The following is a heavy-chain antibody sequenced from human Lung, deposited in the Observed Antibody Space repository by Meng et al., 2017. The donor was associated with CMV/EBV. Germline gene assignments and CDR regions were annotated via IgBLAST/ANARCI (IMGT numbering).Heavy chain of an antibody. CDR2: IYYDDST. J-gene: IGHJ4*02. V-gene: IGHV3-53*01. CDR3: ARRDDLLGFDY. D-gene: IGHD2-15*01. CDR1: GFTVSRNS. Sequence: GESLKISCAISGFTVSRNSMSWVRQAPGKGLEWVSVIYYDDSTYYADSVKGRFTMSRDSSMNTVFLQMNSLRVEDTAVYYCARRDDLLGFDYWGQGILVTFSS.